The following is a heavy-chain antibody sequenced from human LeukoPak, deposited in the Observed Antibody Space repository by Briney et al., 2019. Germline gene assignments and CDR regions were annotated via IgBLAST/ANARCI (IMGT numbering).Heavy chain of an antibody. CDR1: GGSISSYY. CDR2: IYYSGST. Sequence: SETLSLTCTVSGGSISSYYRGWIRQPPGKGLEWIGSIYYSGSTYYNPSLKSRVTISVDTSKNQFSLKLSSVTAADTAVYYCARQPMTTVNWFDPWGQGTLVTVSS. D-gene: IGHD4-17*01. J-gene: IGHJ5*02. V-gene: IGHV4-39*01. CDR3: ARQPMTTVNWFDP.